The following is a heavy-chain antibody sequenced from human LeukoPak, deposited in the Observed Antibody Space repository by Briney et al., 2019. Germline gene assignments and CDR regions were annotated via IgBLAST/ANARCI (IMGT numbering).Heavy chain of an antibody. J-gene: IGHJ4*02. D-gene: IGHD2-15*01. CDR2: TYYSGST. Sequence: SQTLSLTCTVSGGSISSGGYYWSWIRQHPGKGVEWIGYTYYSGSTYYNPSLKSRVTISVDTSKNQFSLKLSSVTAADTAVYYCARDRQRVVDYWGQGTLVTVSS. CDR3: ARDRQRVVDY. CDR1: GGSISSGGYY. V-gene: IGHV4-31*03.